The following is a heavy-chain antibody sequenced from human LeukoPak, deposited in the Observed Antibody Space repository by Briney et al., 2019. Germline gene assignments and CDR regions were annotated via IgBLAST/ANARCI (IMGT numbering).Heavy chain of an antibody. CDR2: ISGSGGNS. Sequence: GGSLRLSCAASGFTFSSYSMNWVRQVPGKGLEWVSGISGSGGNSYYADSVKGRFTISRDNSKNTLYLQMHSLRAEDTAIYYCAKERQGGNSYGDEAFYFDYWGQGTLVTVSS. CDR3: AKERQGGNSYGDEAFYFDY. V-gene: IGHV3-23*01. CDR1: GFTFSSYS. J-gene: IGHJ4*02. D-gene: IGHD4-23*01.